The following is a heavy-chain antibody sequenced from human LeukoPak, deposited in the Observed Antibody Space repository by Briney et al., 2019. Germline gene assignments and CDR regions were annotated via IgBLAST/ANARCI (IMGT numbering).Heavy chain of an antibody. Sequence: GASVKVSCKVSGYTLTELSMHWVRQAPGKGLEWMGGFDPEDGETIYAQRFQGRVSMTRDTSITTAYMELSSLISEDTAVYYCARGFSDYDGTDYAILKYWGQGTLVTVSS. J-gene: IGHJ4*02. CDR3: ARGFSDYDGTDYAILKY. D-gene: IGHD3-22*01. CDR1: GYTLTELS. CDR2: FDPEDGET. V-gene: IGHV1-24*01.